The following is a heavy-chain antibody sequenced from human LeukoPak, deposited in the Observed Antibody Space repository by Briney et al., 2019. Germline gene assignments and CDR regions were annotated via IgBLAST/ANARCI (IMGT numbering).Heavy chain of an antibody. D-gene: IGHD6-13*01. CDR3: TRESSTYSLDY. CDR1: GFTVSSSY. J-gene: IGHJ4*02. Sequence: PGGSLRLSCAASGFTVSSSYMSWVRQAPGRGLEWVSVIYSGGSAYYAHSVKGRFTVSRDKSKNTLYLQMSSLRAEDSAIYYCTRESSTYSLDYWGQGTTVTVSS. CDR2: IYSGGSA. V-gene: IGHV3-53*01.